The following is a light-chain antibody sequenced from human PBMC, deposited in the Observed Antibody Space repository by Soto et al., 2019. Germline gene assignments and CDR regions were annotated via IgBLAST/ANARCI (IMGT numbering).Light chain of an antibody. CDR2: GVT. Sequence: QSVLTQPASVSGSPGQSVTISCTGTSSDVGGYNYVSWYQQLPGEAPKLIIYGVTDRPSGVSNRFSGSKSGNTASLTVSGLQAEDEGDYYCSSYTATRTYVFVTGTKLTVL. V-gene: IGLV2-14*01. CDR3: SSYTATRTYV. CDR1: SSDVGGYNY. J-gene: IGLJ1*01.